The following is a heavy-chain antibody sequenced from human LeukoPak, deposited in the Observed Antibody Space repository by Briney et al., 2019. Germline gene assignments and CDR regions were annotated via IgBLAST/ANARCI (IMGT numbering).Heavy chain of an antibody. CDR1: GNYW. J-gene: IGHJ4*02. D-gene: IGHD2-2*01. CDR3: VSFYETY. V-gene: IGHV3-74*01. Sequence: GGSLRLSCAASGNYWMHWVRQAPGEGLVWVSHINGDGSWTTYADSVKGRFTISKDNAKNTVYLQMNNLRAEDTAVYYCVSFYETYWGRGTLVTVSS. CDR2: INGDGSWT.